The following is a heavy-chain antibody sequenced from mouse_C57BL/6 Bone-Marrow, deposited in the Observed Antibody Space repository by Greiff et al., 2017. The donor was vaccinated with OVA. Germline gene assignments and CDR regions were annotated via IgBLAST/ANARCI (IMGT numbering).Heavy chain of an antibody. D-gene: IGHD5-5*01. J-gene: IGHJ2*01. CDR2: INPSSGYT. CDR3: AREGMGLPFDF. V-gene: IGHV1-4*01. Sequence: VQLQQSGAELAKPGASVKMSCKASGYTFTSYTMHWVKQRPGQGLEWIGYINPSSGYTNYKQKVKDKATLTADKSTSTAYMQLSSLTSEDAAVYYYAREGMGLPFDFWGQGNTLTVSS. CDR1: GYTFTSYT.